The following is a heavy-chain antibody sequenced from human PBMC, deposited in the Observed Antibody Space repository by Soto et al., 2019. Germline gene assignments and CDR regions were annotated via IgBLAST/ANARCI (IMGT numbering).Heavy chain of an antibody. Sequence: QVQLQVSGPGLVKPSQTLSLTCSVSGASTVSHYHWTWIRQPPGKGLEWMGYIFNSGTTFYNPSLTSRLSISMDTSGNHFSLELRSVTAADTAVYYCALALGPTTGLDYWGQGTLVTVSS. CDR3: ALALGPTTGLDY. D-gene: IGHD1-26*01. J-gene: IGHJ4*02. V-gene: IGHV4-31*02. CDR2: IFNSGTT. CDR1: GASTVSHYH.